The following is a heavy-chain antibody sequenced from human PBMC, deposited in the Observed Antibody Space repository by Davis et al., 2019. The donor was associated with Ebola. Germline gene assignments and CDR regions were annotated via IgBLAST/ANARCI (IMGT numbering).Heavy chain of an antibody. D-gene: IGHD3-10*01. Sequence: PSETLSLTCTVSGGSISSYYWSWIRQPPGKGLEWIGYIYYSGSTNYNPSLKSRVTISVDTSKNQFSLKLSSVTAADTAVYYCARERFGEGDYYYYYGMDVWGQGTTVTVSS. CDR2: IYYSGST. CDR3: ARERFGEGDYYYYYGMDV. J-gene: IGHJ6*02. CDR1: GGSISSYY. V-gene: IGHV4-59*01.